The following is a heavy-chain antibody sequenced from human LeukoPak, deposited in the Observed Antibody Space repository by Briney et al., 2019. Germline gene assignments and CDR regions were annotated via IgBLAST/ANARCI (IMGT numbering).Heavy chain of an antibody. CDR1: GFTFWSHW. CDR2: ISGSGGST. D-gene: IGHD6-13*01. V-gene: IGHV3-23*01. Sequence: GGSLRLSCAASGFTFWSHWMSWVRQAPGKGLEWVSAISGSGGSTYYADSVKGRFTISRDNSKNTLYLQMSSLRAEDTAVYYCAKGVWMGFAAAVTYYFDYWGQGTLVTVSS. J-gene: IGHJ4*02. CDR3: AKGVWMGFAAAVTYYFDY.